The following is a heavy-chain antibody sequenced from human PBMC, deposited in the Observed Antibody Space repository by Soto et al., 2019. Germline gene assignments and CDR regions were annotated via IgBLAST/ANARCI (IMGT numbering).Heavy chain of an antibody. V-gene: IGHV2-5*01. Sequence: SGPTLVNPTQPVTLTCTLSGVSLITSGVGLGWIRQTPGKDLEWLALIYWNDDKHYSPSLKSRLTITKDTSKNQAVLTMTNMDPVDTATYYCARGLATPPVFAFDFWGQGTVVTVSS. D-gene: IGHD1-1*01. CDR2: IYWNDDK. CDR1: GVSLITSGVG. CDR3: ARGLATPPVFAFDF. J-gene: IGHJ3*01.